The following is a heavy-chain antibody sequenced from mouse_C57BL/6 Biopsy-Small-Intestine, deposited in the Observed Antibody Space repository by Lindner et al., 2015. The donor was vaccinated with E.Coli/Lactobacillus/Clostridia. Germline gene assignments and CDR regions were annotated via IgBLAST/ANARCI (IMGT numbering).Heavy chain of an antibody. CDR3: VSRDSY. Sequence: EVQLQESGPELMKPGASVKMSCKASGYTFTDYNMHWVKQNHGKNLEWIGFINPNNGGSWYNHKFMGKAILTVNKSSSTAYMELRSLTSEDSAVYYCVSRDSYWGQGTLVTVSA. CDR1: GYTFTDYN. V-gene: IGHV1-22*01. D-gene: IGHD3-1*01. J-gene: IGHJ3*01. CDR2: INPNNGGS.